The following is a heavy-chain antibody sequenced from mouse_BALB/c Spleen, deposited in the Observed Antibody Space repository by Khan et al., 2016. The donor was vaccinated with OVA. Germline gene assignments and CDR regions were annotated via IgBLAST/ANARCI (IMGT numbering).Heavy chain of an antibody. CDR2: ISSDGSYT. V-gene: IGHV5-6*01. CDR1: GFTFSSYG. J-gene: IGHJ3*01. Sequence: EVELVESGGDLVKPGGSLKLSCAASGFTFSSYGMSWVHQTPDKRLEWVATISSDGSYTYYPDSVKGRFTISRDNVKNTLYLQMSSLKSEDTVMYYCASHLTGSFAYWGQGTLVTVSA. D-gene: IGHD4-1*01. CDR3: ASHLTGSFAY.